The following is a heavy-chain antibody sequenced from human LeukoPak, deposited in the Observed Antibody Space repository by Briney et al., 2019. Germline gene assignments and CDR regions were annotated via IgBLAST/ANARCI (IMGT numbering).Heavy chain of an antibody. CDR1: GFTFSSDW. V-gene: IGHV3-7*01. D-gene: IGHD6-13*01. CDR3: ARALLSSWYYYYYMDV. J-gene: IGHJ6*03. Sequence: GGSLRLSCAASGFTFSSDWMSWVRQAPGKGLEWVANIKQDGSEKYYVDSVKGRFTISRDNAKTSLYLQMNSLRAEDTAVYYCARALLSSWYYYYYMDVWGKGNTVTVSS. CDR2: IKQDGSEK.